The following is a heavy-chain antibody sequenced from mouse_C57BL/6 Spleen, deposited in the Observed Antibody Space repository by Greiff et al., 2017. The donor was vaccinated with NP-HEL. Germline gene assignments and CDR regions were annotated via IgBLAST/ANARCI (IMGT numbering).Heavy chain of an antibody. J-gene: IGHJ2*01. D-gene: IGHD1-1*01. Sequence: QVQLQQPGAELVMPGASVKLSCKASGYTFTSYWMHWVKQRPGQGLEWIGEIDPSDSYTNYNQKFKGKSTLTVDKSSSTAYMQLSSLTSEDSAVYYCAIKGLITTVVASHYFDYWGQGTTLTVSS. V-gene: IGHV1-69*01. CDR2: IDPSDSYT. CDR1: GYTFTSYW. CDR3: AIKGLITTVVASHYFDY.